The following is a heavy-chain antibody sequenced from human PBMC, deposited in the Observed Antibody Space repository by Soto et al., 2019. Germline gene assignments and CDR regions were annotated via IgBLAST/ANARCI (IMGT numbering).Heavy chain of an antibody. Sequence: GGSLRLSCAASGFTFSNYAMYWVRQAPGKGLEWVAVISFDGSNKYYADSVKGRFTISRDNSKSTLYLQMNSLRAEDTAVYYCAKDARGTIFGLFISLYYYLDVWGKGTTVTVSS. CDR3: AKDARGTIFGLFISLYYYLDV. CDR2: ISFDGSNK. CDR1: GFTFSNYA. V-gene: IGHV3-30*18. D-gene: IGHD3-3*01. J-gene: IGHJ6*03.